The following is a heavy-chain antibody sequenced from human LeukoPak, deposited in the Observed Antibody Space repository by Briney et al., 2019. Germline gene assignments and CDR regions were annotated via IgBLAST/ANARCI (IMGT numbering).Heavy chain of an antibody. J-gene: IGHJ5*02. Sequence: PSETLSLTCTVSGGSISSGSYYWGWIRQPPRKGLEWIGSIYHNGNTYYNPSLKSRVTISVDTSKNEFSLKLSSVTAADTAVYYCARAYHSSWYLNWFDPWGQGTLVTVSS. CDR2: IYHNGNT. V-gene: IGHV4-39*07. CDR1: GGSISSGSYY. D-gene: IGHD6-13*01. CDR3: ARAYHSSWYLNWFDP.